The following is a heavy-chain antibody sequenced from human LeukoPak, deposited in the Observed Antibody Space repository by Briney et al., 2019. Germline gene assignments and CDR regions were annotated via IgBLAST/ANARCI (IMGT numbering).Heavy chain of an antibody. Sequence: ASVKVSCKASGGTFSRYAISWVRQAPGQGLEWMGWISAYNGNTNYAQKLQGRVTMTTDTSTSTAYMELRSLRSDDTAVYYCARVLGDYPTYYYMDVWGKGTTVTVSS. D-gene: IGHD4-11*01. CDR1: GGTFSRYA. V-gene: IGHV1-18*01. CDR3: ARVLGDYPTYYYMDV. CDR2: ISAYNGNT. J-gene: IGHJ6*03.